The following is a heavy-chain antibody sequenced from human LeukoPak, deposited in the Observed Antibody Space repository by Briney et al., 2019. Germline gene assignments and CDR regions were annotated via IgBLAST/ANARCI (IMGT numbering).Heavy chain of an antibody. D-gene: IGHD2-21*02. J-gene: IGHJ4*02. V-gene: IGHV1-8*01. CDR1: GYTFTSYD. CDR2: MNPNSCKT. Sequence: ESAVKVSCKASGYTFTSYDINGVRQATGQGLDWMGWMNPNSCKTGYPHKLQDRVTLNRNTSISTAYLELSSLRSEDTAVYYCARGRPTYCGGDCYSVDYWGQGTLVTVS. CDR3: ARGRPTYCGGDCYSVDY.